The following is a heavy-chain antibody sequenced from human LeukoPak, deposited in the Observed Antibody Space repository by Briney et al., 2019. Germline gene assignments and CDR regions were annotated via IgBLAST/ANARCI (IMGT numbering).Heavy chain of an antibody. CDR1: GFTFSSYW. CDR3: ARDRGWNDMSIDY. V-gene: IGHV3-7*01. D-gene: IGHD1-1*01. CDR2: IKQDGSEK. J-gene: IGHJ4*02. Sequence: GGSLRLSCAASGFTFSSYWMSWVRQAPGKGLEWVANIKQDGSEKYYVDSVKGRFTISRDNAKNSLYLQMSSLRAEDTAVYYCARDRGWNDMSIDYWGQGTLVTVSS.